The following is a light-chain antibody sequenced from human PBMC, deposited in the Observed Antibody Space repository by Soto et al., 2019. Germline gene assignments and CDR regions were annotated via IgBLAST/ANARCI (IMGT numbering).Light chain of an antibody. Sequence: EIQLTQSPSFLSASVGDRLTITCRASQGISRYLAWYQQKPGKLPILLIYAASTLHSGVPSRFSGSGSGTEVTLTISIRQPEDFATDDFQQRDSYPFTFGPGTKVDIK. V-gene: IGKV1-9*01. J-gene: IGKJ3*01. CDR1: QGISRY. CDR3: QQRDSYPFT. CDR2: AAS.